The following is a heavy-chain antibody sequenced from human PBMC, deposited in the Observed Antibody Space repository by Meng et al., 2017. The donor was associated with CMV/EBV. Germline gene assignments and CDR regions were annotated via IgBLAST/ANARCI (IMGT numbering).Heavy chain of an antibody. CDR2: IYYSGST. CDR1: GGSISSYY. V-gene: IGHV4-59*01. D-gene: IGHD2-15*01. Sequence: SETLSLTCTVSGGSISSYYWSWIRQPPGKGLEWIGYIYYSGSTNYNPSLKSRVTTSVDTSKNQFSLKLSSVTAADTAVYYCARVLPSAFDIWGQGTMVTVSS. J-gene: IGHJ3*02. CDR3: ARVLPSAFDI.